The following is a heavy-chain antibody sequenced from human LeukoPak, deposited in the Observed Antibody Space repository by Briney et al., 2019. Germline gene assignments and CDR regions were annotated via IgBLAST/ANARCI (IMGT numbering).Heavy chain of an antibody. CDR2: INHSGST. V-gene: IGHV4-34*01. CDR1: GGSFSGYY. J-gene: IGHJ5*02. CDR3: ARLRYCTNGVCP. Sequence: SETLSLTCAVYGGSFSGYYWSWIRQPPGKGLEWIGEINHSGSTNYNPSLRSRVTISVDTSKNQFSLKLSSVTAADTAVYYCARLRYCTNGVCPWGQGTLVTVSS. D-gene: IGHD2-8*01.